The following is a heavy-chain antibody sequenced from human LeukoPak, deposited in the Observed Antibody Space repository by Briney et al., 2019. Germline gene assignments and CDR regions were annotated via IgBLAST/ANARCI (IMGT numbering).Heavy chain of an antibody. V-gene: IGHV1-18*01. CDR1: GYTFTSYG. CDR3: ARDNYYDSSGYYFGAFDI. D-gene: IGHD3-22*01. J-gene: IGHJ3*02. CDR2: INPYNGNT. Sequence: ASVKVSCKASGYTFTSYGISWVRQAPGQGLEWMGWINPYNGNTNYAQKLQGRVTMTTDTSTSTAYMEVRSLRSDDTAVYYCARDNYYDSSGYYFGAFDIWGEGTMITVSS.